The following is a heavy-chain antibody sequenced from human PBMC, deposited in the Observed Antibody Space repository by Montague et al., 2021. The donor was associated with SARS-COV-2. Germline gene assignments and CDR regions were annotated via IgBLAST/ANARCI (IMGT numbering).Heavy chain of an antibody. Sequence: SETLSLTCTVPGGSISSSSYYWGWIRQPPGKGLEWIGNIYYSGSTYYNPSLKSRVTISVDTSKNQFSLKLSSVTAAATAVYYCARQKMGSVTIFGVVMHERGFDPWGQGTLVAVSS. D-gene: IGHD3-3*01. CDR3: ARQKMGSVTIFGVVMHERGFDP. J-gene: IGHJ5*02. CDR2: IYYSGST. CDR1: GGSISSSSYY. V-gene: IGHV4-39*01.